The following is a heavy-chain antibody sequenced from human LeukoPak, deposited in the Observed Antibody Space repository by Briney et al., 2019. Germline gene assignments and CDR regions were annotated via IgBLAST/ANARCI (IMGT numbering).Heavy chain of an antibody. CDR3: ARARGGSGLDY. V-gene: IGHV1-2*02. CDR2: INPNSGGT. Sequence: GASVKVSCKASGYTFTDYFMHWVRQAPGQGLEWMGWINPNSGGTNFAQKFQGRVTMTRDTSISTAYMELSSLTSDDTAVYYCARARGGSGLDYWGQGTLVTVSS. J-gene: IGHJ4*02. D-gene: IGHD3-10*01. CDR1: GYTFTDYF.